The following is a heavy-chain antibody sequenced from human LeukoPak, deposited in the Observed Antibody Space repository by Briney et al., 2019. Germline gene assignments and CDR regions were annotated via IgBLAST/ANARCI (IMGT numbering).Heavy chain of an antibody. CDR2: ISSSSSYI. J-gene: IGHJ4*02. V-gene: IGHV3-21*01. Sequence: PGGSLRLSCAASGFTFGSYSMNWVRQAPGKGLEWVSSISSSSSYIYYADSVKGRFTISRDNAKNSLYLQMNSLRAEDTAVYYCARDLSGSYYSTRYFDYWGQGTLVTVSS. D-gene: IGHD1-26*01. CDR3: ARDLSGSYYSTRYFDY. CDR1: GFTFGSYS.